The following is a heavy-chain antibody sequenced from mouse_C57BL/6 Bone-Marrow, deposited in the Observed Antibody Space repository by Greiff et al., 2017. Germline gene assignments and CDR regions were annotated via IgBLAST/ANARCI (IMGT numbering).Heavy chain of an antibody. J-gene: IGHJ2*01. Sequence: QVQLKESGAELVRPGTSVQVSCQASGSAFTHYFLEWVKQRPGPGLEWIGVIYPGSGGTNYNEKFKGKATLPADTSSRTAYMQLSSLTSEDSAVYFCARGGWFPDYWGQGTTLTVSS. V-gene: IGHV1-54*01. CDR3: ARGGWFPDY. CDR2: IYPGSGGT. D-gene: IGHD2-3*01. CDR1: GSAFTHYF.